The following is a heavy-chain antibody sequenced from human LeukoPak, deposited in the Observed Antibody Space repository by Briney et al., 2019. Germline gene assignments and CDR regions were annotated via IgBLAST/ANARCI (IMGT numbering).Heavy chain of an antibody. CDR2: ISSDGDST. CDR3: AKDRFRGCSGGSCYYFDY. D-gene: IGHD2-15*01. Sequence: GGSLRLSCAASGFTFSAYAMHWVRQAPGKGLEYVSAISSDGDSTYYANSVKGRFTISRDNSKNTLYLQMNSLRAEDTAVYYCAKDRFRGCSGGSCYYFDYWGQGTLVTVSS. V-gene: IGHV3-64*01. J-gene: IGHJ4*02. CDR1: GFTFSAYA.